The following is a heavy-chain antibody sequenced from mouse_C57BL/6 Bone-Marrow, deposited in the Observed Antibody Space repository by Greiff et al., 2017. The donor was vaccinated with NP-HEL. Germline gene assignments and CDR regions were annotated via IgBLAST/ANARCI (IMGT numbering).Heavy chain of an antibody. CDR3: ASGVYYGNYAGAMDY. V-gene: IGHV2-9-1*01. CDR2: IWTGGGT. Sequence: VKLMESGPGLVAPSQSLSITCTVSGFSLTSYAISWVRQPPGKGLEWLGVIWTGGGTNYNSALKSRLSISKDNSKSQVFLKMNSLQTDDTARYYCASGVYYGNYAGAMDYWGQGTSVTVSS. CDR1: GFSLTSYA. D-gene: IGHD2-1*01. J-gene: IGHJ4*01.